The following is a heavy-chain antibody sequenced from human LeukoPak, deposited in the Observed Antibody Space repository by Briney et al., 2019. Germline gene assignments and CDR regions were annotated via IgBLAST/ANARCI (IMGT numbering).Heavy chain of an antibody. J-gene: IGHJ5*02. V-gene: IGHV3-9*01. CDR2: ISWNSGSI. CDR1: GFTFDDYA. Sequence: GGSLGLSCAASGFTFDDYAMHWVRQAPGKGLEWGSGISWNSGSIGYADSVKGRFTIYRDNAKNSLYLQMNSLRAEDTALYYCAKGRDKYQLLSKNWLDPWGQGALVTVSS. CDR3: AKGRDKYQLLSKNWLDP. D-gene: IGHD2-2*01.